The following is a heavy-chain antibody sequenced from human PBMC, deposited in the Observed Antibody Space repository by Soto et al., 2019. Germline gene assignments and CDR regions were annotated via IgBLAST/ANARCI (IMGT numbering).Heavy chain of an antibody. CDR1: GGSISTYY. CDR2: IYTSGGT. D-gene: IGHD6-13*01. CDR3: ARGAAAGVDYGMDL. J-gene: IGHJ6*02. V-gene: IGHV4-4*07. Sequence: SETLSLTCTVSGGSISTYYCSWIRQPAGKGLEWIGRIYTSGGTNYNPSLKSRVTMSRDTSKKQFSLNLSSVTAADTAVYYCARGAAAGVDYGMDLWGQGTTVTV.